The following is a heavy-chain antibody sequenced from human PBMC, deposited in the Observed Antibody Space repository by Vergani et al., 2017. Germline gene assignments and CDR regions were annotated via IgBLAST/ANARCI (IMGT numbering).Heavy chain of an antibody. CDR2: IYYSGST. CDR1: GGSISSYY. V-gene: IGHV4-59*12. D-gene: IGHD2-2*01. CDR3: ARGQRSTDCSSTSCYDGVFDY. Sequence: QVQLQESGPGLVKPSETLSLTCTVSGGSISSYYWSWIRQPPGKGLEWIGYIYYSGSTNYNPSLKSRVTISVDTSKNQFSLKLSSVTAADTAVYYCARGQRSTDCSSTSCYDGVFDYWGQGTLVTVSS. J-gene: IGHJ4*02.